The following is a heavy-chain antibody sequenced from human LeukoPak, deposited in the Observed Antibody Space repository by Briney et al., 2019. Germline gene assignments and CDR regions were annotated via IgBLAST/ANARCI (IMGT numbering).Heavy chain of an antibody. D-gene: IGHD5-12*01. CDR1: GFTFSDYY. J-gene: IGHJ5*02. Sequence: GRSLRLSCAASGFTFSDYYMSWIRQAPGKGLEWVSYIRSSGSTIYYADSVKGRFTISRDNAKNSLYLQMNSLRAEDTAVYYCARDTYGYSGYDSIEVNWFDPWGQGTLVTVSS. CDR2: IRSSGSTI. V-gene: IGHV3-11*01. CDR3: ARDTYGYSGYDSIEVNWFDP.